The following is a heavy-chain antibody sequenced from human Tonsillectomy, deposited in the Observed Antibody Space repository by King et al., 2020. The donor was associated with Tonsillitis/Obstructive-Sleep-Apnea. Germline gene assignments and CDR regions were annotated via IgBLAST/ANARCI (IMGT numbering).Heavy chain of an antibody. CDR2: INSDGSST. D-gene: IGHD3-3*01. CDR1: GFTFSSYW. Sequence: VQLVESGGGLVQPGGSLRLSCAASGFTFSSYWMHWVRQAPGKGLVWVSRINSDGSSTSYADSVKGRFTISRDNAKNTLYLQMNSLRAEDTAVYYCARGGDDFWCGYYYYHYYMDVWGKGTPVTVSS. V-gene: IGHV3-74*01. J-gene: IGHJ6*03. CDR3: ARGGDDFWCGYYYYHYYMDV.